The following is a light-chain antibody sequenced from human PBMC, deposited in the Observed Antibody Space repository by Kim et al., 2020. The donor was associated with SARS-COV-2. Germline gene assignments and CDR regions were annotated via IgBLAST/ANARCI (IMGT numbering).Light chain of an antibody. Sequence: QSALTQPASVSGSPGQSITISCTGTSSDVGGYNYVSWYQQHPGKAPKLMIYDVSNRPSGISNRFSGSKSGDTASLTSSGLQAEDEADYYCSSYTSSNSLVFGGGTQLTVL. V-gene: IGLV2-14*03. CDR1: SSDVGGYNY. J-gene: IGLJ2*01. CDR2: DVS. CDR3: SSYTSSNSLV.